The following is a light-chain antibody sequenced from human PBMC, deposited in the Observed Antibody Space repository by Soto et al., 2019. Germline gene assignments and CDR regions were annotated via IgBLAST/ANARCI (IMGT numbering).Light chain of an antibody. CDR2: RNS. CDR3: HSYDTYLSGSNVV. V-gene: IGLV1-40*01. CDR1: NSNIGAGYD. Sequence: QSVLTQPPSVSGAAAQRVTIFCTGDNSNIGAGYDVHWYQQVLGTAPKVLISRNSDRPSGVPDRFSGSKSGTSASLAITGLQAEDEADYYSHSYDTYLSGSNVVFGGGTKLTAL. J-gene: IGLJ2*01.